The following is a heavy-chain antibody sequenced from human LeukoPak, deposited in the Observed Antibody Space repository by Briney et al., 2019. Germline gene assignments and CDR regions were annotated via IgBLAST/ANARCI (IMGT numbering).Heavy chain of an antibody. CDR2: IIPIFGTA. D-gene: IGHD6-19*01. V-gene: IGHV1-69*13. CDR3: ARELDMSVAIYFDY. J-gene: IGHJ4*02. CDR1: GGTFSSYA. Sequence: SVKVSCEASGGTFSSYAISWVRQAPGQGLEWMGGIIPIFGTANYAQKFQGRVTVTADESTSTAYMELSSLRSEDTAVYYCARELDMSVAIYFDYWGQGTLVTVSS.